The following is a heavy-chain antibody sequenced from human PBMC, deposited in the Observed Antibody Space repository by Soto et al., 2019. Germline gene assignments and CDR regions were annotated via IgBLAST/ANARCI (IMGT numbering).Heavy chain of an antibody. Sequence: ASVKVSCKASGYTFTSYYIHWVRQAPGQGLEWVGIINPSGGATSYTPKFQGRVTMTKDTSTSSVYMELSSLRSEDTAIYYCARYLTGDQVFDYWGQGTQVTVSS. CDR2: INPSGGAT. J-gene: IGHJ4*02. D-gene: IGHD3-9*01. V-gene: IGHV1-46*01. CDR3: ARYLTGDQVFDY. CDR1: GYTFTSYY.